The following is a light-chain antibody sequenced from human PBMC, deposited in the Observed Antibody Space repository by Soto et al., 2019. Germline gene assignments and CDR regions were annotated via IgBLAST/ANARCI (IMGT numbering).Light chain of an antibody. Sequence: QSVLTQPPSVSGAPGQRVTISCTGSSSNIGAGFDVHWYRQLPGTSPKLLIFGNSNRPSGVPDRFSGARSGTSASLAITGLQAEDEADYYCQPYDTSLRGWVFGGGTKLTVL. CDR3: QPYDTSLRGWV. CDR1: SSNIGAGFD. V-gene: IGLV1-40*01. J-gene: IGLJ3*02. CDR2: GNS.